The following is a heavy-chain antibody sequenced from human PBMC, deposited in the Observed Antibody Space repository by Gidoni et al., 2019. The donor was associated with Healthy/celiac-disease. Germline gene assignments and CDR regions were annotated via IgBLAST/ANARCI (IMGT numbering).Heavy chain of an antibody. V-gene: IGHV3-7*03. CDR3: ARDAH. J-gene: IGHJ4*02. CDR1: GFPFSSYW. Sequence: EVQLVASGGGLVHPLGSLRLSCAASGFPFSSYWMSWVRQAPGKGLEWVANIKQDGSEKYYVDAVKGRFTISRDNAKNSLYLQMNSLRAEDTAVYYCARDAHWGQGTLVTVSS. CDR2: IKQDGSEK.